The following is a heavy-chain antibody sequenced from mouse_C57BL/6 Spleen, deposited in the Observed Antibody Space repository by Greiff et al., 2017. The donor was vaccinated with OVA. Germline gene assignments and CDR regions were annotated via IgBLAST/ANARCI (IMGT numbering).Heavy chain of an antibody. CDR1: GFTFSDFY. CDR3: ARDGDSNSPWFAY. CDR2: SRNKANDYTT. Sequence: EVKLVESGGGLVQSGRSLRLSCATSGFTFSDFYMEWVRQAPGKGLEWIAASRNKANDYTTEYSASVKGRFIVSRDTSQSILYLQMNALRAEDTAIYYCARDGDSNSPWFAYWGQGTLVTVSA. J-gene: IGHJ3*01. V-gene: IGHV7-1*01. D-gene: IGHD2-5*01.